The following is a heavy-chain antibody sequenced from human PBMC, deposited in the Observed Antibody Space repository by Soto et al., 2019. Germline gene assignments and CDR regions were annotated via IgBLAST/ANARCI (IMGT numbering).Heavy chain of an antibody. V-gene: IGHV6-1*01. CDR2: TYYRSKWYN. Sequence: PSQTLSLTCAISGDSVSSNSAAWNWIRQSPSRGLEWLGRTYYRSKWYNDYAVSVKSRITINPDTSKNQFSLQLNSVTPEDTAVYYCARGTEWRAAGEPDYYYGMYVWGQGTTVTVSS. J-gene: IGHJ6*02. D-gene: IGHD6-13*01. CDR1: GDSVSSNSAA. CDR3: ARGTEWRAAGEPDYYYGMYV.